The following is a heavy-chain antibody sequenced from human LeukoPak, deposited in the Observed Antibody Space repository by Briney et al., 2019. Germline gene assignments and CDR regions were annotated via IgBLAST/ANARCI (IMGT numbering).Heavy chain of an antibody. Sequence: PGGSLRLSCADSGFTFSSYWMSWVRQAPGKGLEWVANIKQDGSEKYYVDSVKGRFTISRDNSKNTLSLQMSSLRTEDTAIYYCVKDRYVARGDYLDFWGQGTLVTVSS. CDR2: IKQDGSEK. CDR1: GFTFSSYW. D-gene: IGHD3-10*01. J-gene: IGHJ4*02. CDR3: VKDRYVARGDYLDF. V-gene: IGHV3-7*05.